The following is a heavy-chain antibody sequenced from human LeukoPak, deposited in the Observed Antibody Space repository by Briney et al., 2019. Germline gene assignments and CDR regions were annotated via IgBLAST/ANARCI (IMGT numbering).Heavy chain of an antibody. CDR3: ARGFDVLSGIHY. CDR1: GFTLSSYE. V-gene: IGHV3-48*03. CDR2: ISSSGSTI. J-gene: IGHJ4*02. D-gene: IGHD3-3*01. Sequence: PGGSLTLSCAASGFTLSSYEMNGVRQAPGKGLEWVSYISSSGSTIYDADSVKGRFTISRDNAKNSLYLQMNSLRAEDTAIYYCARGFDVLSGIHYWGQGTLVTVSS.